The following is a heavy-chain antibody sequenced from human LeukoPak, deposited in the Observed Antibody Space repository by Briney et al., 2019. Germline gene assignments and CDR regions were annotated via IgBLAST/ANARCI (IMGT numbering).Heavy chain of an antibody. CDR2: INHSGST. Sequence: SETLSLTCAVYGGSFSGYYWSWIRQPPGKGLEWIGEINHSGSTNYNPSLKSRVTISVDTSKNQFSLKLSSVTAADTAVYYCARAPYYYSGIDVSGQGTPVTVSS. CDR1: GGSFSGYY. J-gene: IGHJ6*02. V-gene: IGHV4-34*01. CDR3: ARAPYYYSGIDV.